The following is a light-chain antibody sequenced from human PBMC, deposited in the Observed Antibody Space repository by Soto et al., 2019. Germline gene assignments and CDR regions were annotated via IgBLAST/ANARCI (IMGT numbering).Light chain of an antibody. CDR3: AAWDDSLSCPV. Sequence: QSVLTQPPSASGTPGQRVTISCSGSSSNIGSRSVNWYQQLPGTAPKLLILNNSQRPSGVPDRFSGSKSGTSASLAISGLQSEDEADYYCAAWDDSLSCPVFGGGTKRTVL. CDR1: SSNIGSRS. CDR2: NNS. J-gene: IGLJ2*01. V-gene: IGLV1-44*01.